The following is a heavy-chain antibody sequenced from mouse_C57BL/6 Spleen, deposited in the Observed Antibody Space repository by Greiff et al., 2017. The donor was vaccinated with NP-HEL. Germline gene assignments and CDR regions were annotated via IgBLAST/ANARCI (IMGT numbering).Heavy chain of an antibody. V-gene: IGHV5-6*01. Sequence: EVQVVESGGDLVKPGGSLKLSCAASGFTFSSYGMSWVRQTPDKRLEWVATISSGGSYTYYPDSVKGRFTISRDKAKNTLYQQMSSLKSEDTAMDYCARKLTTVVATRGYYFDYWGQGTTLTVSS. D-gene: IGHD1-1*01. CDR3: ARKLTTVVATRGYYFDY. CDR2: ISSGGSYT. CDR1: GFTFSSYG. J-gene: IGHJ2*01.